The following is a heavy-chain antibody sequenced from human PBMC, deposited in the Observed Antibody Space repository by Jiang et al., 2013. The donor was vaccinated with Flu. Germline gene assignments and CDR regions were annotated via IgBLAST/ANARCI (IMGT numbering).Heavy chain of an antibody. Sequence: QSGSELRKPGASVKVSCKASGYTFTSYSMNWVRQAPGRGLEWMGWINTHTGNPTYAQGFTGRFVFSLDTSVSTTYLQISSLKAGDTALYYCARDEASWGQGTLVTVSS. CDR3: ARDEAS. V-gene: IGHV7-4-1*02. CDR1: GYTFTSYS. J-gene: IGHJ4*02. CDR2: INTHTGNP.